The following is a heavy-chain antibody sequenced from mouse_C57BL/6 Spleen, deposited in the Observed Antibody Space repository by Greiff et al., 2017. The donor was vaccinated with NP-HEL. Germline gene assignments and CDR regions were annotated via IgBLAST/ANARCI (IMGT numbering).Heavy chain of an antibody. CDR2: INPSSGYT. CDR3: ARRVYYDYDVGAMDY. D-gene: IGHD2-4*01. V-gene: IGHV1-4*01. CDR1: GYTFTSYT. Sequence: QVQLQQSGAELARPGASVKMSCKASGYTFTSYTMHWVKQRPGQGLEWIGYINPSSGYTKYNQKFKDKATLTADKSSSTAYMQLSSLTSEDSAVYYCARRVYYDYDVGAMDYWGQGTSVTVSS. J-gene: IGHJ4*01.